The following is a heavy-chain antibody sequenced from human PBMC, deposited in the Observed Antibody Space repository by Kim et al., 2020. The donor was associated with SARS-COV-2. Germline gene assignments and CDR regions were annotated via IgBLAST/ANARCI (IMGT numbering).Heavy chain of an antibody. Sequence: ASVKVSCKASGYTFTSYVLNWVRQAPGQGLEWMGWISTNTGKPTYAQGFTGRFVFSLDTSVTTAYLQIINLKAEDTAVYYCARTYGSWRSSAGCFDPWGQ. D-gene: IGHD6-6*01. CDR2: ISTNTGKP. V-gene: IGHV7-4-1*02. J-gene: IGHJ5*02. CDR1: GYTFTSYV. CDR3: ARTYGSWRSSAGCFDP.